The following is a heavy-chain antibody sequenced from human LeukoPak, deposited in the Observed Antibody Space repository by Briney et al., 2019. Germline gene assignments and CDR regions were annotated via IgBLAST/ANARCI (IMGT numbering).Heavy chain of an antibody. CDR2: ISSGSDYI. CDR1: GFTFSSYS. D-gene: IGHD3-10*01. J-gene: IGHJ4*02. Sequence: GGSLRLSCATSGFTFSSYSMNWVRQAPGMGLEWVPSISSGSDYIYYADSEKGRFTISRDNAKNSLYLQMTSLRAEDTAVYYCASTNHYYGSGTYDYYFDYWGQGTLLTVSS. CDR3: ASTNHYYGSGTYDYYFDY. V-gene: IGHV3-21*01.